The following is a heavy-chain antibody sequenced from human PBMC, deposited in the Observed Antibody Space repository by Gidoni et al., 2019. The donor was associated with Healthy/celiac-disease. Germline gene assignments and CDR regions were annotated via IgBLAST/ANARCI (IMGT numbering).Heavy chain of an antibody. CDR1: GFTFSSYG. D-gene: IGHD5-12*01. V-gene: IGHV3-48*02. CDR2: IGSSSSGI. Sequence: EVQLVESGGGLVQPGGSLRLSCAASGFTFSSYGMNWVRQTPGKGLEWVSYIGSSSSGIHYADSVKGRFTISRDNARNSLYLQMNSLRDEDTAVYFCARASVSGYDYWGQGTLVTVSS. J-gene: IGHJ4*02. CDR3: ARASVSGYDY.